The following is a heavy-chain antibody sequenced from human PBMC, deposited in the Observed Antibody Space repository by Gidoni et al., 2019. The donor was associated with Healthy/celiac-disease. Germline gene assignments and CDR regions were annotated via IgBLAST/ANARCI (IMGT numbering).Heavy chain of an antibody. J-gene: IGHJ4*02. CDR3: ASELGLFDY. Sequence: QVQLVESGGGVVQPGRSLRLSCAASGFTFRSYAMHWVRPAPGKGLEWVAVISYDGSNKYYADSVKGRFTISRDNSKNTLYLQMNSLRAEDTAVYYWASELGLFDYWGQGTLVTVSS. CDR2: ISYDGSNK. V-gene: IGHV3-30-3*01. CDR1: GFTFRSYA. D-gene: IGHD7-27*01.